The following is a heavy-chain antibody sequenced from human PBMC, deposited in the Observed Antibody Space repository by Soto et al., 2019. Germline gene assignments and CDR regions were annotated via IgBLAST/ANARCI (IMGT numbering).Heavy chain of an antibody. D-gene: IGHD3-22*01. Sequence: GGSLRLSCTASGFTFGDYAMSWFRQAPGKGLEWVGFIRSKAYGGTTEYAASVKGRFTISRDDSKSIAYLQMNSLKTEDTAVYYCTRDRTYYYDSSGYSNEYYFQHWGQGTLVTVSS. CDR3: TRDRTYYYDSSGYSNEYYFQH. CDR1: GFTFGDYA. V-gene: IGHV3-49*03. CDR2: IRSKAYGGTT. J-gene: IGHJ1*01.